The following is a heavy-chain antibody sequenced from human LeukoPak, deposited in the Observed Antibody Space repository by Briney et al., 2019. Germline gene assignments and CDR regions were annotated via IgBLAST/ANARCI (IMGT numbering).Heavy chain of an antibody. D-gene: IGHD3-3*01. Sequence: ASETLSLTCTVSGGSISSGDYYWSWIRQPPGKGLEWIGYIYYSGSTYYNPSLKSRVTISVDTSKNQFSLKLSSVTAADTAVYYCARENYDFETSDPWGQGTLVTVSS. J-gene: IGHJ5*02. CDR2: IYYSGST. CDR1: GGSISSGDYY. V-gene: IGHV4-30-4*08. CDR3: ARENYDFETSDP.